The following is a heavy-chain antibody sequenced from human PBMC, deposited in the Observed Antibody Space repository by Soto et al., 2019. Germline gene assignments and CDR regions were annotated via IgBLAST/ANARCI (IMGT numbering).Heavy chain of an antibody. J-gene: IGHJ4*02. CDR2: TYYRSNWRH. CDR3: ARGVAGSGFDL. V-gene: IGHV6-1*01. CDR1: GDSVSSNTAA. D-gene: IGHD6-19*01. Sequence: QTLSLTCAISGDSVSSNTAAWNWIRSSPSRGLEWLGRTYYRSNWRHDYAVSVKSRITVNPDTSKNHFSLQLNSVTPDDTAVYYCARGVAGSGFDLWGQGTLVTVSS.